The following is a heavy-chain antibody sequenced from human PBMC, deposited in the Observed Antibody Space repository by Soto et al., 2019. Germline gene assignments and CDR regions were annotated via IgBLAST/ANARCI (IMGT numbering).Heavy chain of an antibody. CDR2: ISYDGSNK. CDR3: AKDPHYGDYVFYFQH. V-gene: IGHV3-30*18. Sequence: QVQLVESGGGVVQPGRSLRLSCAASGFTFSSYGMHWVRQAPGKGLEWVAVISYDGSNKYYADSVKGRFTISRDNSKNTLYLQMNSLRAEDTAVYYCAKDPHYGDYVFYFQHWGQGTLVTVSS. J-gene: IGHJ1*01. D-gene: IGHD4-17*01. CDR1: GFTFSSYG.